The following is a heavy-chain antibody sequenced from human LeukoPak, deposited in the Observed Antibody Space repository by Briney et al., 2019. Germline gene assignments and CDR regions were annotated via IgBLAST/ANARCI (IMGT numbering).Heavy chain of an antibody. CDR1: EFTFSNSA. D-gene: IGHD6-19*01. V-gene: IGHV3-23*01. J-gene: IGHJ4*01. CDR3: AKGIYSSGWSYFDY. Sequence: GGSLRLSCAASEFTFSNSAMSWVRQAPGKGLEWVSTLSGSGITTYYADSVKGRFTISRDNSKNTLYLQMNSLRAEDTAVYYCAKGIYSSGWSYFDYWGHGTLVTASS. CDR2: LSGSGITT.